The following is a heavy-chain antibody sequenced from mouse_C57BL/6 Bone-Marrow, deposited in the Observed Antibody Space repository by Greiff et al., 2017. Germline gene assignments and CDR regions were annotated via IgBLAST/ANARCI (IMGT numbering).Heavy chain of an antibody. Sequence: QVQLQQPGAELVKPGASVKMSCKASGYTFTSYWITWVKQRPGQGLEWIGDIYPGSGSTNYNEKFKSKATLTVDTSSSTAYMQLSSLTSEDSAVYYCARSPITTVVATYDYWGQGTTLTVSS. CDR2: IYPGSGST. CDR3: ARSPITTVVATYDY. CDR1: GYTFTSYW. D-gene: IGHD1-1*01. V-gene: IGHV1-55*01. J-gene: IGHJ2*01.